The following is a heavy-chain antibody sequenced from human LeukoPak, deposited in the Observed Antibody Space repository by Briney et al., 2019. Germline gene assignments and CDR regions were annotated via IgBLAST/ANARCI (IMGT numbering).Heavy chain of an antibody. CDR1: GFTFSSYA. CDR2: ISSSGGST. Sequence: GGSLRLSCAASGFTFSSYAMSWVRQAPGKGLEWVSAISSSGGSTYYADSVKGRFTISRDNSKNTLYLQMNSLRAEDTAVYYCAKGHRVYCSSTSCYWGYWGQGTLVTVSS. D-gene: IGHD2-2*01. CDR3: AKGHRVYCSSTSCYWGY. J-gene: IGHJ4*02. V-gene: IGHV3-23*01.